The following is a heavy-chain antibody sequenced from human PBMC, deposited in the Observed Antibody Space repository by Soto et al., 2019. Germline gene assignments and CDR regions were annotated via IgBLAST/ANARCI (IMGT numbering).Heavy chain of an antibody. Sequence: EAQLLESGGGLVQPGGSLRLSCDASRFTFSTFAMSWVRQAPGKGLEWVSVISGGGGFTYYADSVKGRFTISRDNSNNTLVLQMNSLRVEDTAVYYYAKRGITIFGVVPNYYSGVAVWGQGTTFTVSS. CDR3: AKRGITIFGVVPNYYSGVAV. J-gene: IGHJ6*02. CDR2: ISGGGGFT. D-gene: IGHD3-3*01. CDR1: RFTFSTFA. V-gene: IGHV3-23*01.